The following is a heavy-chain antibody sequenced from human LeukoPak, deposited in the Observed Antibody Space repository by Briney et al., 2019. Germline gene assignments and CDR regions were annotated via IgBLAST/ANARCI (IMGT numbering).Heavy chain of an antibody. V-gene: IGHV3-15*01. Sequence: PGGSLRLSCAASGFTFNNAWMSWVRQAPGKGLEWISRIKSKTYGGTTEYAAPVKGRFTISRDDSESTLFLQMDSLTTEDTAVDYCTRDHVAWGQGTLVTVSS. D-gene: IGHD3-16*01. J-gene: IGHJ5*02. CDR2: IKSKTYGGTT. CDR3: TRDHVA. CDR1: GFTFNNAW.